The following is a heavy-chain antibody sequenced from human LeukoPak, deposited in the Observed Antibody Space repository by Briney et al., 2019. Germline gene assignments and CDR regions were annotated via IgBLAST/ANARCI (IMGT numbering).Heavy chain of an antibody. D-gene: IGHD3-22*01. CDR2: IYTSGST. J-gene: IGHJ4*02. Sequence: SETLSLTCTVSGGSISSYYWSWIRQPAGKGLEWIGCIYTSGSTNYNPSLKSRVTMSVDTSKNQFSLKLSSATAADTAVYYCATGTYYYGSSGSPLDYWGQGTLVTVSS. CDR1: GGSISSYY. V-gene: IGHV4-4*07. CDR3: ATGTYYYGSSGSPLDY.